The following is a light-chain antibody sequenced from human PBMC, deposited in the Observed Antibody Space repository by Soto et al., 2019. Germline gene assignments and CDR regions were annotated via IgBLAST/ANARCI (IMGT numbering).Light chain of an antibody. CDR3: QQYNSYSRT. V-gene: IGKV1-5*03. Sequence: DIQMTQSPSTLSASVGDRVTITCRASQSISSSLAWYQQKPGKAPKLLIYRASNLQSGVPSRFSGSGSGTEFTLTITSLQPDDFVTYYCQQYNSYSRTFGQGTKVEIK. CDR2: RAS. J-gene: IGKJ1*01. CDR1: QSISSS.